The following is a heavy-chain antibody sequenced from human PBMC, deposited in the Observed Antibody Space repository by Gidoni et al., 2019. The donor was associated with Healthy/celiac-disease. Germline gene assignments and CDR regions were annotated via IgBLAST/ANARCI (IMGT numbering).Heavy chain of an antibody. CDR3: AKGGDYGGNTHGGWYFDL. Sequence: EVQLLESGGGLVQPGGSLRLSCAASGFTFSSYAMSWVRQAPGKGLEWVSAISGSGGSTYYADSVKGRFTISRDKSKNTLYLQMNSLRAEDTAVYYCAKGGDYGGNTHGGWYFDLWGRGTLVTVSS. V-gene: IGHV3-23*01. D-gene: IGHD4-17*01. J-gene: IGHJ2*01. CDR2: ISGSGGST. CDR1: GFTFSSYA.